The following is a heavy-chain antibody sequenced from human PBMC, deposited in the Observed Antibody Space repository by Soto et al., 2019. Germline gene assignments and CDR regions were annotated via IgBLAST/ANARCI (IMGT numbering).Heavy chain of an antibody. D-gene: IGHD5-12*01. CDR1: GYTFTSYD. Sequence: QVQLVQSGAEVKKPGASVKVSCKASGYTFTSYDINWVRQATGQGLEWMGWMNPNSGNTGYAQKFQGRVTMTRNTSISTASREVGTRKSGDTAVYYCARGGGGDSGYDFVDYWGQGTLVTVSS. V-gene: IGHV1-8*01. CDR2: MNPNSGNT. J-gene: IGHJ4*02. CDR3: ARGGGGDSGYDFVDY.